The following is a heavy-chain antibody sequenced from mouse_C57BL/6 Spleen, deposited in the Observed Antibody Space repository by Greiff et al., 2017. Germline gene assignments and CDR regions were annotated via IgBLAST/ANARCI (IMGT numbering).Heavy chain of an antibody. V-gene: IGHV1-54*01. CDR1: GYAFTNYF. D-gene: IGHD4-1*01. CDR3: ARNSLGRGRYFDY. CDR2: INPGSGGT. J-gene: IGHJ2*01. Sequence: VQLQQSGAELVRSGTSVKVSCKASGYAFTNYFTEWVKQRPGQGLEWIGVINPGSGGTNYNEQFKGKATLTADKSSSTAYMQLSSLTSEDSAVYFCARNSLGRGRYFDYWGQGTTLTVSS.